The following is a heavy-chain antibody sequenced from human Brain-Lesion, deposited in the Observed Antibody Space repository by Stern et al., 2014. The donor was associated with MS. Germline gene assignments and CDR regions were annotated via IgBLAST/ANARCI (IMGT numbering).Heavy chain of an antibody. CDR1: GFTFSDYW. D-gene: IGHD3-3*01. J-gene: IGHJ5*02. CDR3: ARIDRGNYDFWSGYYDYWFDP. Sequence: EVQLVESGGDLVQPGGSLRLSCVASGFTFSDYWLTWVRQAPGKGLQWVANINQDGSAKNYGDSVKGRFTISRDNAKNSLYLQMNSLRVDDTAVYYCARIDRGNYDFWSGYYDYWFDPWGQGTLVTVSS. CDR2: INQDGSAK. V-gene: IGHV3-7*01.